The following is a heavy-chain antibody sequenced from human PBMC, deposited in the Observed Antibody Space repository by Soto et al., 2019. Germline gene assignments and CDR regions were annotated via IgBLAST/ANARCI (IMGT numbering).Heavy chain of an antibody. CDR2: IIPIFGTA. CDR3: ARGTYYDDSSGYPGAFDI. D-gene: IGHD3-22*01. V-gene: IGHV1-69*01. Sequence: QVQLVQSGAEVKKPGSSVKVSCKASGGTFSSYAISWVRQAPGQGLEWMGGIIPIFGTANYAQKFQGRVTITADESTSTAYMELSSLRSEDTAVYYCARGTYYDDSSGYPGAFDIWGQGTMVTVSS. CDR1: GGTFSSYA. J-gene: IGHJ3*02.